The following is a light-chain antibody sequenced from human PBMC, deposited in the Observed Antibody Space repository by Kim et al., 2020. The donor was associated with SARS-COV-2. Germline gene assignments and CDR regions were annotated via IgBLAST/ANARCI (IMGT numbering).Light chain of an antibody. Sequence: SPEHRATLSCRASQSFSTTLVWYQQKPGHHPRLLIYGASTRTTGIPTRCSGSGSGRDFALTISSLQSEDVVVYYCQQYTYWPPWTFGQGTKVEIK. V-gene: IGKV3-15*01. J-gene: IGKJ1*01. CDR2: GAS. CDR1: QSFSTT. CDR3: QQYTYWPPWT.